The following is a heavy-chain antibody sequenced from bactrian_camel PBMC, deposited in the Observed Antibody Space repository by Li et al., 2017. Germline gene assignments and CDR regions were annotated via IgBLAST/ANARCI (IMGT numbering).Heavy chain of an antibody. CDR3: AADQRRAWRDYRALHSTSYDY. V-gene: IGHV3S53*01. Sequence: QVQLVESGGGSVQPGGSLTLSCATSGYKYNTASIAWFREAPGKEREGVASLYAGVTTFYAASVKGRFTIFQDAGRNTFYLKMNSLKPEDSAMYYCAADQRRAWRDYRALHSTSYDYWGQWTQVTVS. J-gene: IGHJ4*01. D-gene: IGHD1*01. CDR1: GYKYNTAS. CDR2: LYAGVTT.